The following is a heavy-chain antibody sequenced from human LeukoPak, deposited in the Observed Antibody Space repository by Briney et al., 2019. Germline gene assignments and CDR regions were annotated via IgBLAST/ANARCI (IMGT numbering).Heavy chain of an antibody. D-gene: IGHD3-9*01. Sequence: GGSLRLSYAASGFTVSSNYMSWVRQAPGKGLEWVSVIYSGGGTYYADSVKGRFTISRDNSKNTLYLQMNSLRAEDTAVYYCARGSDYDTLTGLDYWGQGTLVTVSS. CDR1: GFTVSSNY. CDR3: ARGSDYDTLTGLDY. V-gene: IGHV3-66*02. CDR2: IYSGGGT. J-gene: IGHJ4*02.